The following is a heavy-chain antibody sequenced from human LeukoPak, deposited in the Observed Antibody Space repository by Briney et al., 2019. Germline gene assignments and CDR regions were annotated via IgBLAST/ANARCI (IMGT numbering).Heavy chain of an antibody. CDR1: GGSFSGYY. V-gene: IGHV4-34*01. Sequence: SETLSLTCAVYGGSFSGYYWSWIRQPPGKGLEWIGEINHSGSTNYNPSLKSRVTISVDTSKNQFSLKLSSVTAADTALYYCARDQRSGYSGYDYYYYYYMDVWGKGTTVTVSS. D-gene: IGHD5-12*01. CDR3: ARDQRSGYSGYDYYYYYYMDV. CDR2: INHSGST. J-gene: IGHJ6*03.